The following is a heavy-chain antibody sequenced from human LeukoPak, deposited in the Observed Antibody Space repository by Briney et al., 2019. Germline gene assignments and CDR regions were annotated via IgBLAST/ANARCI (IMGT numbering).Heavy chain of an antibody. V-gene: IGHV1-18*01. CDR2: ISAYNGNT. D-gene: IGHD4-17*01. CDR3: AREAVTVLRYYYYGMDV. J-gene: IGHJ6*02. CDR1: GYTFTSYG. Sequence: ASVKASCKASGYTFTSYGISWVRQAPGQGLEWMGWISAYNGNTNYAQKLQGRVTMTTDTSTSTAYMELRSLRSDDTAVYYCAREAVTVLRYYYYGMDVWGQGTTVTVSS.